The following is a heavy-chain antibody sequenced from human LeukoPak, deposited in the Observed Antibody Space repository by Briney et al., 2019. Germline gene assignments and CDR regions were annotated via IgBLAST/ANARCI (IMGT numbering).Heavy chain of an antibody. J-gene: IGHJ3*02. Sequence: SETLSLTCAVSGGSISSSNWWSWVRQPPGKGLEWIGEIYHSGSTNYNPSLKSRVTISVDKSKNQFSLKLSSVTAADTAVYYCARANSSGWYPPGAFDIWGQGTMVTVSS. CDR2: IYHSGST. CDR3: ARANSSGWYPPGAFDI. D-gene: IGHD6-19*01. CDR1: GGSISSSNW. V-gene: IGHV4-4*02.